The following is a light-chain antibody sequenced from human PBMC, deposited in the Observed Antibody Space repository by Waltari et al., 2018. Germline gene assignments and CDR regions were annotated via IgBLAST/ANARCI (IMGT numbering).Light chain of an antibody. CDR3: QQLHSYPHT. V-gene: IGKV1-9*01. CDR1: QDISIF. Sequence: DIQLTQSPSFLSAVVGDRVTITCRASQDISIFLAWYQQTPGKAPKLLIFVASDLQSGVPSRFSGTGSGTEFTLTISSLRPEDFATYYCQQLHSYPHTFGQGTTLAIK. J-gene: IGKJ2*01. CDR2: VAS.